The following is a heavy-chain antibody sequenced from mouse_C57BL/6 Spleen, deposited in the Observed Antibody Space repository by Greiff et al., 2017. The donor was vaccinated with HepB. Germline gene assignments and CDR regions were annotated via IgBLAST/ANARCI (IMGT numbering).Heavy chain of an antibody. Sequence: QVQLQQSGAELVKPGASVKMSCKASGYTFTSYWITWVKQRPGQGLEWIGDIYPGSGSTNYNEKFKSKATLTVDTSSSTAYMQLSSLTSEDSAVYYCARSYYDYDVRDYWGQGTTLTVSS. CDR2: IYPGSGST. D-gene: IGHD2-4*01. CDR1: GYTFTSYW. CDR3: ARSYYDYDVRDY. V-gene: IGHV1-55*01. J-gene: IGHJ2*01.